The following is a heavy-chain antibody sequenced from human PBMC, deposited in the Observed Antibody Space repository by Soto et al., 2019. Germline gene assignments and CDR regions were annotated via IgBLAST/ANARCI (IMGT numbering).Heavy chain of an antibody. D-gene: IGHD3-3*01. CDR3: ARANAGTFDFVSGYPYAFDY. Sequence: PGGSLRLSCSVSGFIFSTYGMNWVRQSPGKGLEWVSSISSSRSYIYYADSVRGRFTISRDNAKELLFLQMNSLRAEDTAVYYCARANAGTFDFVSGYPYAFDYWGPGTQVTVPS. CDR1: GFIFSTYG. CDR2: ISSSRSYI. J-gene: IGHJ4*02. V-gene: IGHV3-21*01.